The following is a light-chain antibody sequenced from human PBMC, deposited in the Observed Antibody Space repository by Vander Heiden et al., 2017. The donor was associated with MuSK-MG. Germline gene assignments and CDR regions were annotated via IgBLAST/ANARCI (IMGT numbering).Light chain of an antibody. CDR2: WAS. J-gene: IGKJ4*01. Sequence: DIVMTQSPDSLAVSLGERATINCKSSQSVLHSSNNKNYLAWYQQKVGQPPKLLIYWASTRESGVPDRFSGSGSGTDFTLTISSLQAEDVAVYYCQQYYDPLHDFGGGTKVELK. CDR1: QSVLHSSNNKNY. CDR3: QQYYDPLHD. V-gene: IGKV4-1*01.